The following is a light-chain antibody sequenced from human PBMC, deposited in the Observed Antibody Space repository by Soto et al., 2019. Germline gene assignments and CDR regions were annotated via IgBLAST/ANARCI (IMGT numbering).Light chain of an antibody. CDR2: GNS. V-gene: IGLV1-40*01. CDR3: QYYDSSLSGFYVV. Sequence: QTGVTQPPSVSGAPGQRVTISCTGSSSNIGAGYDVHWYQQLPGTAPKLLIYGNSNRPSGVPDRFSGSKSGTSASLAITGLQAEDEADYYCQYYDSSLSGFYVVFGGGTKLTVL. J-gene: IGLJ2*01. CDR1: SSNIGAGYD.